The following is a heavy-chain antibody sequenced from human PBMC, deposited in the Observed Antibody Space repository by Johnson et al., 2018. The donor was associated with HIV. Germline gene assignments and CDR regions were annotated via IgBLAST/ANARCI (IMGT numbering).Heavy chain of an antibody. Sequence: VLLVESGGGLVKPGGSLRLSCAASGFTFSNAWMSWVRQAPGKGLEWVGRIKSKTDGGTTDYAAPVKGRFTISRDDSKNTLYLQMNSLKTEDTAVYYCTTHYYDSSGPQENPHLAAFDIWGQGTMVTVSS. CDR3: TTHYYDSSGPQENPHLAAFDI. CDR1: GFTFSNAW. J-gene: IGHJ3*02. CDR2: IKSKTDGGTT. V-gene: IGHV3-15*01. D-gene: IGHD3-22*01.